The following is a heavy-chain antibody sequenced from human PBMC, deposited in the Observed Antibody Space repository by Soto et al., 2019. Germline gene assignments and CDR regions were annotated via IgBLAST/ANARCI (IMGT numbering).Heavy chain of an antibody. V-gene: IGHV4-4*07. D-gene: IGHD2-8*02. J-gene: IGHJ4*02. CDR1: WGSSVGYD. CDR2: IYTSGST. Sequence: PSETLSLSCTVAWGSSVGYDGSCILQPAGKGLEWIGRIYTSGSTNYNPSLKSRVTMSVNTSKNQFSLNVYSVTAADTAVYYCGGREGWTGPEQWRQGTLVTVSS. CDR3: GGREGWTGPEQ.